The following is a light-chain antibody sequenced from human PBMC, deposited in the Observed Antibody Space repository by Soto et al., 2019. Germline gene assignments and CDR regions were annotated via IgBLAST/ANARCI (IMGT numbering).Light chain of an antibody. J-gene: IGKJ4*01. CDR2: DVS. Sequence: AIPMTQSPSSLSASTGERVTISCRARRGITSALAWYQQKPGKPPKLLIYDVSTLEGGVPSRFSGSGSGTDFTLSISNLQPEDFATYYCQQFQNYPLTFGGGTNVE. CDR1: RGITSA. CDR3: QQFQNYPLT. V-gene: IGKV1D-13*01.